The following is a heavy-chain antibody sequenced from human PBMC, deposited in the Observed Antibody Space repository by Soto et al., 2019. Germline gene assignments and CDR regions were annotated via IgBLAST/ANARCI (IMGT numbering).Heavy chain of an antibody. J-gene: IGHJ3*02. CDR1: GGSISSGDYY. CDR3: VIGVDYYDSIGQSQSSFDI. Sequence: SETLSLTCTVSGGSISSGDYYWSWIRQPPGKGLEWIGYIYYSGSTYYNTSLKSRVTISVDTSKNQFSLKLSSVTAADTAVYDCVIGVDYYDSIGQSQSSFDIWGQGTMVTVSS. V-gene: IGHV4-30-4*01. CDR2: IYYSGST. D-gene: IGHD3-22*01.